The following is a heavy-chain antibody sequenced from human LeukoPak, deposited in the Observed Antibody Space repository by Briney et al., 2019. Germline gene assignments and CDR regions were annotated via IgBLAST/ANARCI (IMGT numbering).Heavy chain of an antibody. D-gene: IGHD3-9*01. CDR2: IYYSGST. V-gene: IGHV4-59*08. Sequence: SETLSLTCTVSGGSISSYYWSWIRQPPGKGLEWIGYIYYSGSTNYNPSLKSRVTISVDTSKNQFSLKLSSVTAADTAVYYCARLIDYDILTGSGNWFDPWAQGTLVTVSS. CDR3: ARLIDYDILTGSGNWFDP. J-gene: IGHJ5*02. CDR1: GGSISSYY.